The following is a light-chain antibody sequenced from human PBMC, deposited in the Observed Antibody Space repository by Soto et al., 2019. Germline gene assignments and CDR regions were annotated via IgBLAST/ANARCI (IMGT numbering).Light chain of an antibody. CDR1: ISDVGGYNY. V-gene: IGLV2-14*01. Sequence: QSVLTQPASVSGSPGQSITISCTGTISDVGGYNYVSWYQQRPGKAPKLMIYEVSNRPSGVSNRFFGPKSGNTASVTISGLQAEDEADYYCSSYTSRGTYVFGTGTKLTVL. CDR3: SSYTSRGTYV. CDR2: EVS. J-gene: IGLJ1*01.